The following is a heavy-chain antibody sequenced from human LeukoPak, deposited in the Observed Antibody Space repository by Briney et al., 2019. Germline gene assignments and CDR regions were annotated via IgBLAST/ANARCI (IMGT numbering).Heavy chain of an antibody. CDR3: ARKEMATITLDY. CDR1: GFTFSSYA. J-gene: IGHJ4*02. V-gene: IGHV3-30-3*01. CDR2: ISYDGSNK. Sequence: GRSLRLSCAASGFTFSSYAMHWVRQAPGRGLECVAVISYDGSNKYYADSVKGRFTISRDNSKNTLYLQMNSLRAEDTAVYYCARKEMATITLDYWGQGTLVTVSS. D-gene: IGHD5-24*01.